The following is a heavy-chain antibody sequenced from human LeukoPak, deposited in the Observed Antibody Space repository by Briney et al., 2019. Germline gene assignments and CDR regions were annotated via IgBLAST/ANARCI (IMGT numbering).Heavy chain of an antibody. D-gene: IGHD2-8*01. CDR3: ARGRYCTNCVCIWFDP. V-gene: IGHV1-8*01. CDR1: GYTFTSYD. CDR2: MNANSGNT. J-gene: IGHJ5*02. Sequence: GASVKVSCKASGYTFTSYDINWVRQATGQGLAWMGGMNANSGNTCYAQKFQGRVTMTRDTSISTAYMELSSLRSEDTAVYYCARGRYCTNCVCIWFDPWGQGTLVTVSS.